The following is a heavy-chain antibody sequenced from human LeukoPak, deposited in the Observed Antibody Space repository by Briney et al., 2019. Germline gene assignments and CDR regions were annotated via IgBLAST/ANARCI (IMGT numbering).Heavy chain of an antibody. J-gene: IGHJ4*02. D-gene: IGHD4-17*01. CDR1: GFSFSSYG. V-gene: IGHV3-33*06. CDR2: VWYDGSNK. Sequence: GGSLRLSCAASGFSFSSYGMHWVRQAPGKGLEWVAVVWYDGSNKYYADSVKGRFTISRDNSKNTLYLQMSSLRAEDTAVYYCAKVGYGDYYFDYWGQGTLVTVSS. CDR3: AKVGYGDYYFDY.